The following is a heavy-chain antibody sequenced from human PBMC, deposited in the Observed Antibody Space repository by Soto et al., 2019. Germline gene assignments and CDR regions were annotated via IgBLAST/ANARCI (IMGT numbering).Heavy chain of an antibody. CDR1: GFTFSSYG. D-gene: IGHD6-19*01. CDR2: ISYDGSNK. V-gene: IGHV3-30*18. Sequence: QVQLVESGGGVVQPGRSLRLSCAASGFTFSSYGMHWVRQAPGKGLEWVAVISYDGSNKYYADSVKGRFTISRDNSKNTLYLQMNSLRAEDTAVYYCAEAPGAVAAGVGLTGGPGTMVTVSS. J-gene: IGHJ3*01. CDR3: AEAPGAVAAGVGLT.